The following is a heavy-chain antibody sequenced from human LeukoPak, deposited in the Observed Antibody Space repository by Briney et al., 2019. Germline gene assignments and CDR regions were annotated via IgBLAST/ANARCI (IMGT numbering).Heavy chain of an antibody. CDR2: ISWNSGSI. D-gene: IGHD3-3*01. CDR3: AKSGYYDFWSGYFDFDY. Sequence: GRSLRLSCAASGFTLDDYAMHWVRQAPGKGLEWVSGISWNSGSIGYADSVKGRFTISRDNAKNSLYLQMNSLRAEDMALYYCAKSGYYDFWSGYFDFDYWGQGTLVTVSS. V-gene: IGHV3-9*03. J-gene: IGHJ4*02. CDR1: GFTLDDYA.